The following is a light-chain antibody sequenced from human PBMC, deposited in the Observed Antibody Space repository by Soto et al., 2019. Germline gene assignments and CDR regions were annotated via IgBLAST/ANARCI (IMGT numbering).Light chain of an antibody. Sequence: DIQMTQSLSSLSASVGDRVTITCQANQDINNSLNWYQQRPGEAPKLLIYDASILEAGVPSRFSGSGFGTTFTLTISSLQPEDCATYYCQQFDNRPLTFGGGTKVELK. J-gene: IGKJ4*01. CDR2: DAS. CDR1: QDINNS. CDR3: QQFDNRPLT. V-gene: IGKV1-33*01.